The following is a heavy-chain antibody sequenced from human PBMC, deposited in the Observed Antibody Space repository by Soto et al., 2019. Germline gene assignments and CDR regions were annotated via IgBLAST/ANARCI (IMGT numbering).Heavy chain of an antibody. Sequence: QVHLVQSGAEVKKPGSSVKVSCKASGGTFSSYAISWVRQAAGEGLEWMGGIVPIFGTANYAKNFQGRVTITPDDSTSTAFMELSSLRSEDTAVYYCARAYCGGDCYPEYSQHWGQGTLVTVSS. D-gene: IGHD2-21*02. J-gene: IGHJ1*01. V-gene: IGHV1-69*01. CDR1: GGTFSSYA. CDR2: IVPIFGTA. CDR3: ARAYCGGDCYPEYSQH.